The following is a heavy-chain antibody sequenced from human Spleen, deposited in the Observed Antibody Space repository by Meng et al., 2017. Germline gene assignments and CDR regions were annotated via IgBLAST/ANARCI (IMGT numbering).Heavy chain of an antibody. V-gene: IGHV1-8*01. CDR1: GYTFTSYD. J-gene: IGHJ5*02. Sequence: QVHLVQSGSEVKNPGASVKVSCKASGYTFTSYDINWARQATGQGLEWMGWMKPNNGNTGYAQKFQGRVTMTRSTSISTAYMELSSLTSEDTAVYYCARGKFYQLLPFDPWGQGTLVTVSS. CDR3: ARGKFYQLLPFDP. D-gene: IGHD2-2*01. CDR2: MKPNNGNT.